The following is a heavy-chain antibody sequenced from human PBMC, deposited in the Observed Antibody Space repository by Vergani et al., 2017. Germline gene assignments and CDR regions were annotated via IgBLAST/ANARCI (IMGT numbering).Heavy chain of an antibody. Sequence: QVQLQESGPGLVKPSETLSLTCTVSGGSISSYYWSWIRQPPGKGLEWIGYIYYSGSTNYNPTLKSRVTRSVDTSKNQFSLKLSPVTAADTAVYYCARSSGGYSYGPGGLDYWGQGTLVTVSS. CDR2: IYYSGST. D-gene: IGHD5-18*01. J-gene: IGHJ4*02. V-gene: IGHV4-59*01. CDR3: ARSSGGYSYGPGGLDY. CDR1: GGSISSYY.